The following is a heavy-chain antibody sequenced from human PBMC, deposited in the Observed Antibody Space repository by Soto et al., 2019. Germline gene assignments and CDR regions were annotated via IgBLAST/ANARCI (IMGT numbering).Heavy chain of an antibody. CDR2: ISAYNGNT. Sequence: QVQLVQSGAEVKKPGASVKVSCKASGYTFTSYGISWVRQAPGQGLEWMGWISAYNGNTNYAQKLQGRVTMTTDTSTSTASMELRSLRSDDTAVYYCARRIPPRDSGVGPCLNDAFDIWGQGTMVTVSS. CDR3: ARRIPPRDSGVGPCLNDAFDI. V-gene: IGHV1-18*01. D-gene: IGHD6-25*01. CDR1: GYTFTSYG. J-gene: IGHJ3*02.